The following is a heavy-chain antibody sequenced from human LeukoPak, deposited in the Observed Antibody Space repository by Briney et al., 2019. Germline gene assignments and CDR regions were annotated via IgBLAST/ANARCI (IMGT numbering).Heavy chain of an antibody. D-gene: IGHD6-6*01. CDR3: AKDLQLGLGY. Sequence: GGSLRLSCAASGFIFSSYGMHWVRQAPGKGLEWVAVISYDGSNKYYADSVKGRFTISRDNSKNTLYLQMNSLRAEDTAVYYCAKDLQLGLGYWGQGTLVTVSS. CDR1: GFIFSSYG. V-gene: IGHV3-30*18. J-gene: IGHJ4*02. CDR2: ISYDGSNK.